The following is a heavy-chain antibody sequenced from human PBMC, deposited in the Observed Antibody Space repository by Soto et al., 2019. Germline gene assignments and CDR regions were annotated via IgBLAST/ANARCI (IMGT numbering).Heavy chain of an antibody. CDR1: GYTFTSYA. CDR3: ARGGKTALWVAFDI. CDR2: INAGNGNT. V-gene: IGHV1-3*01. D-gene: IGHD5-18*01. Sequence: GASVKVSCKASGYTFTSYAMHWVRQAPGQRLEWMGWINAGNGNTKYSQKFQGRVTITRDTSASTAYMELSSLRSEDTAVYYCARGGKTALWVAFDICGQGTMVTVSS. J-gene: IGHJ3*02.